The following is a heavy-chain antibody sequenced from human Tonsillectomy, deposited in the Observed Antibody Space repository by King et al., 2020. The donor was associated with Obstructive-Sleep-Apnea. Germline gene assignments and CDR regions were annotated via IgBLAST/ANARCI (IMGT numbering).Heavy chain of an antibody. CDR2: VNPNSGNT. Sequence: QVQLVESGADVKKPGASVKVSCKASGYTFTSYDIDWVRQATGQGLEWMGWVNPNSGNTGYAQKFQGRVTMTRNNSISTAYMDLSSLRSDDTAVYYCARRRGAGGSDYWGQGTLVTVSS. V-gene: IGHV1-8*01. D-gene: IGHD2-15*01. J-gene: IGHJ4*02. CDR1: GYTFTSYD. CDR3: ARRRGAGGSDY.